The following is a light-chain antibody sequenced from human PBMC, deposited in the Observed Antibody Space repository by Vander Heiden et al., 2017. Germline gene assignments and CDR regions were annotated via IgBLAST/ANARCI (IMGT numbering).Light chain of an antibody. CDR1: SSDVSSYNY. V-gene: IGLV2-14*01. CDR3: SSYTSSSTYV. J-gene: IGLJ1*01. Sequence: QSALTQPASVSGSPGQSNTISCTGTSSDVSSYNYVSWYQQHPGKAPKLMIYEVSNRPSGVSNRFSGAKSGNTASLTISGLQAEDEADYYCSSYTSSSTYVFGTGTKVTVL. CDR2: EVS.